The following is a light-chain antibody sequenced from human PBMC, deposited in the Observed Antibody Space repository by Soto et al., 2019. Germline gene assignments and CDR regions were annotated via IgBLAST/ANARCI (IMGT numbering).Light chain of an antibody. CDR3: QQYAESPIT. CDR1: QSVASNY. V-gene: IGKV3-20*01. CDR2: RAS. J-gene: IGKJ5*01. Sequence: EIVLTQSPGTLSLSPGEGATLSCRASQSVASNYLAWFQKKPGQTPRLLISRASSRVTGIPDKFSGSGSGTDFTLTISRLEPEDFAVYFCQQYAESPITFGQGTRLDIK.